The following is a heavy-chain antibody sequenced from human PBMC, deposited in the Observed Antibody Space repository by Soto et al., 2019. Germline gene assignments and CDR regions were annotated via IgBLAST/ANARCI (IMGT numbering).Heavy chain of an antibody. CDR3: ARDLQRGPVSSSSQDYYYYGMDV. D-gene: IGHD6-6*01. CDR2: INPNSGGT. CDR1: GYTFTGYY. V-gene: IGHV1-2*04. J-gene: IGHJ6*02. Sequence: GASVKVSYKATGYTFTGYYMHWVRQAPGQGLEWMGWINPNSGGTNYAQKFQGWVTMTRDTSISTAYMELSRLRSDDTAVYYCARDLQRGPVSSSSQDYYYYGMDVWGQGTTVTVSS.